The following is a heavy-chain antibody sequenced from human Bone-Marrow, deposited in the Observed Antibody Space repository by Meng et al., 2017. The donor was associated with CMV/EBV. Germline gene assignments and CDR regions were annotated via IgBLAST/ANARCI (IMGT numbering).Heavy chain of an antibody. CDR2: INSDGSST. J-gene: IGHJ6*02. V-gene: IGHV3-74*01. D-gene: IGHD2-2*01. Sequence: LSLTCAASVLTFSSYWMHWVRQAPGKGLVWVSRINSDGSSTSYADSVKGRFTISRDNAKNTLYLQMNSLRAEDTAVYYCWRDIVVVPAATQQLVGGDYYYYGMDVWGQGTTVTVSS. CDR1: VLTFSSYW. CDR3: WRDIVVVPAATQQLVGGDYYYYGMDV.